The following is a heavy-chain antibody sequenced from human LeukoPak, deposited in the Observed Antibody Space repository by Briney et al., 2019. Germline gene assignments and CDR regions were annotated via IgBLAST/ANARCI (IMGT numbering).Heavy chain of an antibody. CDR1: GYTFTSYG. Sequence: SVNVSCKASGYTFTSYGISWVRQAPGQGLEWMGGIIPIFGTANYAQKFQGRVTITADESTSTAYMELSSLRSEDTAVYYCARGVLEMAAFDYWGQGTLVTVSS. D-gene: IGHD5-24*01. J-gene: IGHJ4*02. CDR2: IIPIFGTA. CDR3: ARGVLEMAAFDY. V-gene: IGHV1-69*13.